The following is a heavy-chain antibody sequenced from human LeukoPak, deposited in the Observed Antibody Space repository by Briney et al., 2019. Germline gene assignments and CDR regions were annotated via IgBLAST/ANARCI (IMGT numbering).Heavy chain of an antibody. V-gene: IGHV3-74*01. J-gene: IGHJ4*02. D-gene: IGHD3-10*01. CDR2: ITSDGSST. CDR3: ARVGQYYYGSGSYYIVIDY. Sequence: PGGSLRLSCAASGFTFSSYWMHWVRQAPGKGLVWVSRITSDGSSTSYADSVKGRFTISRDNAKNTLYLQMNSLRAEDTAVYYCARVGQYYYGSGSYYIVIDYWGQGTLVTVSS. CDR1: GFTFSSYW.